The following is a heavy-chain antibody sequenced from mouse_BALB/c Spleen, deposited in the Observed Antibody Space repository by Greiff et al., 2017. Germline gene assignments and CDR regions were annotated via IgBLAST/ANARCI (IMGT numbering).Heavy chain of an antibody. Sequence: VQLQQSGAELARPGASVKMSCKASGYTFTSYTMHWVKQRPGQGLEWIGYINPSSCYTNYNQKFKDKATLTADKSSSTAYMQLSSLTSEDSAVYYCAHYYGSSYEGFAYWGQGTLVTVSA. CDR1: GYTFTSYT. CDR3: AHYYGSSYEGFAY. CDR2: INPSSCYT. J-gene: IGHJ3*01. V-gene: IGHV1-4*01. D-gene: IGHD1-1*01.